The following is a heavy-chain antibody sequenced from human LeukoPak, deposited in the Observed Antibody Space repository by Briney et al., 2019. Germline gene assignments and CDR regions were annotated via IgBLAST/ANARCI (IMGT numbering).Heavy chain of an antibody. V-gene: IGHV3-64*04. D-gene: IGHD5-12*01. Sequence: GGSLRLSCSASGFTFSSYAMHWVRQAPGKGLEYVSAISSNGGSTYYADSVKGRFTISRDNSKNTLYLQMNSLRAEDTALYYCAKDEWLRLYAFDIWGQGTMVTVSS. CDR1: GFTFSSYA. CDR3: AKDEWLRLYAFDI. CDR2: ISSNGGST. J-gene: IGHJ3*02.